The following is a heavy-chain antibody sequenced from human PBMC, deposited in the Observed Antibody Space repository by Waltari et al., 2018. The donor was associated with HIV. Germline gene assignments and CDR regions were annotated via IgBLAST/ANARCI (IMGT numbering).Heavy chain of an antibody. CDR3: ARMIVVVVAATGAFES. Sequence: EVQLVESGGGLVQPGGSLRLSCAASGFTFSTYWMSWVRQAPGKGLEWVANIKQDGSEKYYVDSVKGRFTISRDNAKNSLYLQMNSLRAEDTAVYYCARMIVVVVAATGAFESWGQGTVVTVSS. CDR2: IKQDGSEK. V-gene: IGHV3-7*01. J-gene: IGHJ3*02. CDR1: GFTFSTYW. D-gene: IGHD2-15*01.